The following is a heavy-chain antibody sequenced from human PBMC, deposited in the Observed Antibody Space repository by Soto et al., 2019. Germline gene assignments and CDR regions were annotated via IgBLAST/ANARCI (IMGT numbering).Heavy chain of an antibody. Sequence: NPSETLSLTCSVSGDSISSSGYYWSWIRQRPGKGLEWIGNIYYSGGSYNNPSLKSRVTISVNTSKNQFSLNLRSVTAADTAVYYCARDSGYGSGTSVNHYLDYWGHGTLVTVSS. J-gene: IGHJ4*01. V-gene: IGHV4-31*03. CDR1: GDSISSSGYY. CDR2: IYYSGGS. D-gene: IGHD3-10*01. CDR3: ARDSGYGSGTSVNHYLDY.